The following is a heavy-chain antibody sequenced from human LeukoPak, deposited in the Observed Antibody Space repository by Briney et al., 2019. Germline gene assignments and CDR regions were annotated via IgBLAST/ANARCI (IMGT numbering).Heavy chain of an antibody. J-gene: IGHJ4*02. CDR2: IIPIFGTA. Sequence: GASVKVSCKASGGTFSSYAISWVRQAPGQGLEWMGGIIPIFGTANYAQKFRGRVTITTDESTSTAYMELSSLRSEDTAVYYCAKSTSGNFFFDYWGQGTLVTVSS. D-gene: IGHD3-10*01. CDR1: GGTFSSYA. CDR3: AKSTSGNFFFDY. V-gene: IGHV1-69*05.